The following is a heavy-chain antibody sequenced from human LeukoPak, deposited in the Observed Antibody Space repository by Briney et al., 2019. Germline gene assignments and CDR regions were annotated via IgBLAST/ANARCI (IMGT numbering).Heavy chain of an antibody. J-gene: IGHJ4*02. CDR3: ARELIGALWFGES. V-gene: IGHV3-7*01. CDR1: GFTFSSYW. Sequence: GGSLRLSCAASGFTFSSYWMSWVRQAPGKGLEWVANIKQDGSEKYYVDSVKGRFTISRDNAKNSLYLQMNSLRAEDTAVYYCARELIGALWFGESGGQGTLVTVSS. D-gene: IGHD3-10*01. CDR2: IKQDGSEK.